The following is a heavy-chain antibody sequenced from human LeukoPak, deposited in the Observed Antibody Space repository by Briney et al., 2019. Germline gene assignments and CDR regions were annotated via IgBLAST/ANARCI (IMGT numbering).Heavy chain of an antibody. Sequence: GGSLRLSCAASGFTFSSYWMSWVRQAPGKGLEWVAHIKQDGSEKYYVDSVKGRFTISRDNAKNSLYLQMNSLRAEDTAVYYCAREGGYLQLRYFDYWGQGTLVTVSS. D-gene: IGHD5-24*01. CDR1: GFTFSSYW. V-gene: IGHV3-7*01. CDR3: AREGGYLQLRYFDY. CDR2: IKQDGSEK. J-gene: IGHJ4*02.